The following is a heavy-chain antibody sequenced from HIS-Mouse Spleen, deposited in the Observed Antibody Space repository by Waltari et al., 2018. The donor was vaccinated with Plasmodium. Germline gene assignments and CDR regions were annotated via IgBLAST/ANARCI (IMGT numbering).Heavy chain of an antibody. CDR2: DSRYNGNT. D-gene: IGHD6-19*01. CDR3: AGGSAGDAFDI. J-gene: IGHJ3*02. CDR1: GYTFTSYG. V-gene: IGHV1-18*01. Sequence: QVQLVQSGAEVKKPGAPVTVPCNASGYTFTSYGISWVRQAPGQGLEWVGWDSRYNGNTNFAQKLQGRVTMTTDTSTSTAYMELRSLRADDAAVYDCAGGSAGDAFDIWGQGTMVTVSS.